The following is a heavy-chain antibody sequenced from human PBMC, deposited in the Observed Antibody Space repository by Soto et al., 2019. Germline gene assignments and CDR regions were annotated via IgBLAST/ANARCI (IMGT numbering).Heavy chain of an antibody. CDR1: AFTFSSYI. Sequence: GGSLRLSCAASAFTFSSYIMNWVRQAQRKGLEWVSSISSSSSYIYDAYSVKGRCTISRDKAKNSLYLQMNSLRDEEPAVYYCASGPEYDFWSGYSPPLFEYWGQGPLVTVSS. CDR3: ASGPEYDFWSGYSPPLFEY. V-gene: IGHV3-21*01. CDR2: ISSSSSYI. D-gene: IGHD3-3*01. J-gene: IGHJ4*02.